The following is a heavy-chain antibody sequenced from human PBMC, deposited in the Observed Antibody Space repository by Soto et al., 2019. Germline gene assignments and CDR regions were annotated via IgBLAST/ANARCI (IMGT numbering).Heavy chain of an antibody. CDR3: STEDAAGQIKPGFYHPMKA. J-gene: IGHJ6*02. CDR2: IKRQTDGGTA. V-gene: IGHV3-15*07. D-gene: IGHD2-15*01. CDR1: GFTFSNTW. Sequence: EVQLVESGGGLVKPGGSLRLSCAASGFTFSNTWLNWVRQAPGKGLEWVGRIKRQTDGGTADYAAPVKGRFTISRFDSKKTLYLQMNSPTIEDTAVYFCSTEDAAGQIKPGFYHPMKAWGQGTTVTVSS.